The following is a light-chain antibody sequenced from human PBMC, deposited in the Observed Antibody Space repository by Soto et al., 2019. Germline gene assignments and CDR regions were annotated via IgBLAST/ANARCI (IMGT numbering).Light chain of an antibody. J-gene: IGKJ2*01. CDR2: GAS. CDR1: QSVASN. V-gene: IGKV3-15*01. CDR3: QQYHNWPPQYT. Sequence: EIVMTQSPASLSVSPGDGATLSCRASQSVASNVAWYHQKPGQGPRLLIHGASTRSVGVPARFSGSGSGTDFPLTIRSLQSEDFAVYYCQQYHNWPPQYTFGQGTKLQI.